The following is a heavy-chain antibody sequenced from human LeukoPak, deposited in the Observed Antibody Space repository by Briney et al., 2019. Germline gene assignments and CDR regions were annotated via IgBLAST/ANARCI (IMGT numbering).Heavy chain of an antibody. J-gene: IGHJ5*02. CDR2: IYYTGST. CDR1: GGSISNYY. D-gene: IGHD3-10*01. Sequence: SETLSLTCTVSGGSISNYYWSWIRQPPGKGLEWIGYIYYTGSTKYNPSLKSRVTISGDTSKNQFSLKLISVTAADAAVYYCAGHDYYGSGSYRWGQGTLVTVSS. CDR3: AGHDYYGSGSYR. V-gene: IGHV4-59*08.